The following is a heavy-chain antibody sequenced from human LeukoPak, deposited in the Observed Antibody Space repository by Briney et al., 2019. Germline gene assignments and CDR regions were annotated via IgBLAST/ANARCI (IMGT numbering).Heavy chain of an antibody. V-gene: IGHV1-18*01. D-gene: IGHD3-22*01. J-gene: IGHJ5*02. CDR1: GYTFTSYG. CDR3: ARDKDSSGYYNWFDP. CDR2: ISAYNGNT. Sequence: GASVKVSCKASGYTFTSYGISWVRQAPGQGLEWMGRISAYNGNTNYAQKLQGRVTMTTDTSTSTAYMELRSLRSDDTAVYYCARDKDSSGYYNWFDPWGQGTLVTVSS.